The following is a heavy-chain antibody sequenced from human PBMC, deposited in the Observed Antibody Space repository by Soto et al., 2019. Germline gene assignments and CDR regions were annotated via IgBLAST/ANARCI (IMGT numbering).Heavy chain of an antibody. CDR2: TYYRSRWYN. CDR3: AGTTSLQWYYMDV. V-gene: IGHV6-1*01. J-gene: IGHJ6*03. CDR1: GDSVSSNSAA. Sequence: PSQTLSLTCAISGDSVSSNSAAWNWIRQSPSGGLEWLGRTYYRSRWYNDYAVSVRSRITINPDTSENQFSLHLNSVTPEDTAVYYGAGTTSLQWYYMDVWGKGSKVTVSS. D-gene: IGHD1-7*01.